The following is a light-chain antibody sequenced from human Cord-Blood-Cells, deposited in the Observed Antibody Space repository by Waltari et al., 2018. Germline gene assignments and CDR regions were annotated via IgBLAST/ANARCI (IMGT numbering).Light chain of an antibody. CDR1: SSDVGGYIY. Sequence: QSALTQLASVSGSPGQSITISCTGTSSDVGGYIYVSWYQQHPGTAPKLMIYEVSNRPSGVSNRFSGCKSGNTASLTISGLQAEDEADYYCSSYTSSSTLVFGTGTKVTVL. V-gene: IGLV2-14*01. CDR3: SSYTSSSTLV. CDR2: EVS. J-gene: IGLJ1*01.